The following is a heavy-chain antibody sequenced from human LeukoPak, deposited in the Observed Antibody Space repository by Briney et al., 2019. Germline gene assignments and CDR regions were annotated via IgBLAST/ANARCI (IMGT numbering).Heavy chain of an antibody. CDR1: GFTFTTYW. CDR3: ARVAAAVPDQ. D-gene: IGHD6-13*01. J-gene: IGHJ5*02. Sequence: PGGSLRLSCAASGFTFTTYWMSWVRQAPGKGLEWVANIKQEGSEKYYMDSVKGRFTISRDNAKNSLYLQMSSLRAEDTAVYYCARVAAAVPDQWGQGTLVTVSS. V-gene: IGHV3-7*04. CDR2: IKQEGSEK.